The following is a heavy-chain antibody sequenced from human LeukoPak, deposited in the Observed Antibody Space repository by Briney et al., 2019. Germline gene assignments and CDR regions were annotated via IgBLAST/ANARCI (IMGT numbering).Heavy chain of an antibody. J-gene: IGHJ4*02. D-gene: IGHD3-10*01. V-gene: IGHV3-21*01. CDR3: ARILGDNGYGSGFFDY. CDR1: GFTLSTSS. CDR2: ISTRDFI. Sequence: GGSLRLSCAASGFTLSTSSMNWVRQAPGKGLEWVSAISTRDFINYADSVKGLFTVSRDHAKDSLYLQMNSLRAEDTAVYYCARILGDNGYGSGFFDYWGQGALVTVSS.